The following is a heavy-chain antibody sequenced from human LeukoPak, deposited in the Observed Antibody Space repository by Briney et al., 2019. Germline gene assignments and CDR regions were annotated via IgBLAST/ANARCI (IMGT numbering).Heavy chain of an antibody. CDR3: ARALGYCSGGSCPYYYYYYMDV. V-gene: IGHV1-46*01. CDR2: INPSGGST. D-gene: IGHD2-15*01. J-gene: IGHJ6*03. CDR1: GYTFTSYY. Sequence: ASVKVSCKASGYTFTSYYMHWVRQAPGQGLEWMGIINPSGGSTSYAQKFQGRVTMTRDMSTSTVYMELSSLRSEDTAVYYCARALGYCSGGSCPYYYYYYMDVWGKGTTVTISS.